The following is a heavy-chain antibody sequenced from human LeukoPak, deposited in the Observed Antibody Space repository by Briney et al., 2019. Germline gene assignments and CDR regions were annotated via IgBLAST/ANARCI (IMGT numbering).Heavy chain of an antibody. CDR3: AKWGDYDVLTGYYDPDN. D-gene: IGHD3-9*01. Sequence: ASVKVSCKASGYTFTSYGISWVRQAPGQGLEWMGWISAYNGNTNYAQKLQGRVTMTTDTSTSTAYMELRSLRSDDTAVYYCAKWGDYDVLTGYYDPDNWGQGTLVTVSS. J-gene: IGHJ4*02. CDR2: ISAYNGNT. V-gene: IGHV1-18*04. CDR1: GYTFTSYG.